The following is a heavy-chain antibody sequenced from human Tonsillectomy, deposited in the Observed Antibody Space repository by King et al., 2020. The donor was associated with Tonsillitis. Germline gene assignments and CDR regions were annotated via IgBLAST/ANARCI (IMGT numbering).Heavy chain of an antibody. V-gene: IGHV4-34*01. Sequence: VQLQQWGAGLLKPSETLSLTCAVYGGSFSGYYWSGIRQHPGKGRKWMGEVNHSGSTNYNPSLKSRVTISLDKSKNQFSPELSSVTAADTAVYYCARGLDDYGDYLVYWGQGTLVTVSS. J-gene: IGHJ4*02. CDR1: GGSFSGYY. CDR3: ARGLDDYGDYLVY. CDR2: VNHSGST. D-gene: IGHD4-17*01.